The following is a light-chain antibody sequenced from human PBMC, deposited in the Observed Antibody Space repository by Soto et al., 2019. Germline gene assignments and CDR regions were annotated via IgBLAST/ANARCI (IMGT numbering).Light chain of an antibody. CDR3: QQYGSSGT. CDR2: DAS. J-gene: IGKJ1*01. Sequence: GDRGTITCRASQSISSWLAWYQQKPGKAPKLLIYDASSLESGVPSRFSGSGSGTDFTLTISRLEPEDFAVYYCQQYGSSGTFGQGTKVDIK. V-gene: IGKV1-5*01. CDR1: QSISSW.